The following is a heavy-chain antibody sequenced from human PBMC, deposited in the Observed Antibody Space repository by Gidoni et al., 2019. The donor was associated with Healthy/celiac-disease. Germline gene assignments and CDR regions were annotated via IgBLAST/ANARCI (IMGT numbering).Heavy chain of an antibody. CDR1: GYTLPGYY. CDR2: INPNSGGT. V-gene: IGHV1-2*02. J-gene: IGHJ5*02. Sequence: QVQLVQSGAEVKQPGASVKVSCKASGYTLPGYYMHWVRQAPGQGLEWMGWINPNSGGTNYAQKFQGGVTMTRDTSISTAYMELSRLRSDDTAVYYCARAGQYSSSRLGNRTDNWFDPWGQGTLVTVSS. D-gene: IGHD6-6*01. CDR3: ARAGQYSSSRLGNRTDNWFDP.